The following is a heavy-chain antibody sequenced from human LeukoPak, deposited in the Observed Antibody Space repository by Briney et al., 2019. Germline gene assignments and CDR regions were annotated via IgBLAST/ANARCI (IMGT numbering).Heavy chain of an antibody. CDR1: GFTFSDCA. CDR3: ENTETTQEGTRY. J-gene: IGHJ4*02. CDR2: INSGGAI. Sequence: PGGSLRLSCAASGFTFSDCAMTWVRQAPGKGREWVSTINSGGAINYADSGKGRFTISRDNPKNTLYLQMNSMSAEDTAVYYCENTETTQEGTRYWRQGTLVTVSS. V-gene: IGHV3-23*01. D-gene: IGHD4-17*01.